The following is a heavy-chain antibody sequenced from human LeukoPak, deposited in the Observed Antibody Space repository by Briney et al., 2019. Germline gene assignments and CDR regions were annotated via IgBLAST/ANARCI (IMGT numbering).Heavy chain of an antibody. CDR2: IRYDGSNK. V-gene: IGHV3-30*02. CDR3: ARDPGIAAAGPIDY. D-gene: IGHD6-13*01. Sequence: GGSMRLSCAASGFTFSSYGMHWDRQAPGKGLEWVAFIRYDGSNKYYADSVNGRLTISRDNSKNTLYLQMNSLRAEDTAVYYCARDPGIAAAGPIDYWGQGTLVTVSS. CDR1: GFTFSSYG. J-gene: IGHJ4*02.